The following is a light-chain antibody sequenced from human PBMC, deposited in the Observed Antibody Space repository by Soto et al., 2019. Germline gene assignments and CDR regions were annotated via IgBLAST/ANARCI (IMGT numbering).Light chain of an antibody. CDR1: QSVSSNF. CDR3: QHFGT. CDR2: GAS. J-gene: IGKJ1*01. V-gene: IGKV3-20*01. Sequence: EIVLTQSPGTLPLSPGEGATLSCRASQSVSSNFFAWYQQKPGQAPRLVIYGASSRPTGIPDRFSGSGSETDFTLTISRLEPEDFAVYYCQHFGTFGQGTKVDIK.